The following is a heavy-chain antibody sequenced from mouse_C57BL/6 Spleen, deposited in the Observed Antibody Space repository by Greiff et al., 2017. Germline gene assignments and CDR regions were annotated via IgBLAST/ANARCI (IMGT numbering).Heavy chain of an antibody. V-gene: IGHV1-53*01. CDR1: GYTFTSYW. CDR3: ARSGSSLSYWYFDV. Sequence: QVQLQQPGTELLKPGASVKLSFKASGYTFTSYWMHWVKPRPGQGLEWIGNINPSNGGTNYNEKFKSKATLTVDKSSSTAYMRLSSLTAEDSAVYDSARSGSSLSYWYFDVWGTGTTVTVSS. CDR2: INPSNGGT. D-gene: IGHD1-1*01. J-gene: IGHJ1*03.